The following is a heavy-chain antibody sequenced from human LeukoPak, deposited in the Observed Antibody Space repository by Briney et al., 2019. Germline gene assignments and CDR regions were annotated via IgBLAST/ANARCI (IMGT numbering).Heavy chain of an antibody. CDR3: AREEVGWFDP. CDR1: GYTFTGYY. Sequence: GASVKVSCKASGYTFTGYYMHWVRQAPGQGLEWMGIIYPSGGSTTYALKFQGRLTMTRDTSTSAVYMELSSLRSDDTAVYYCAREEVGWFDPWGQGTLVTVSS. J-gene: IGHJ5*02. D-gene: IGHD2-2*01. V-gene: IGHV1-46*01. CDR2: IYPSGGST.